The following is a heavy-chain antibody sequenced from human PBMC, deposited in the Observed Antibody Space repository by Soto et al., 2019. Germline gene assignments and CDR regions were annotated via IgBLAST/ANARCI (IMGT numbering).Heavy chain of an antibody. D-gene: IGHD3-10*01. Sequence: ASVKVSCKASGYTFTSYDINWVRQATGQGLEWMGWMNPNSGNTGYAQKFQGRVTMTRNTSISTAYMELSSLRSKDTAVYYCARGVRGVIIALDAFDIWGQGTMVTVSS. CDR3: ARGVRGVIIALDAFDI. J-gene: IGHJ3*02. CDR1: GYTFTSYD. V-gene: IGHV1-8*01. CDR2: MNPNSGNT.